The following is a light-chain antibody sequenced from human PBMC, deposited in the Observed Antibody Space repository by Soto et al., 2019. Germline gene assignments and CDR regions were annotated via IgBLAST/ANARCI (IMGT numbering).Light chain of an antibody. CDR3: QSYDGSLSAVV. J-gene: IGLJ2*01. V-gene: IGLV1-40*01. CDR1: SHSVGADFD. CDR2: GNN. Sequence: QSVLTQPPSVSAAPGQRVTISCTGGSHSVGADFDVHWYQHLPGTAPKLLIFGNNNRPSGVPDRFSGSKSGTSASLAITGLQADDEADYYCQSYDGSLSAVVFGGGTKVTVL.